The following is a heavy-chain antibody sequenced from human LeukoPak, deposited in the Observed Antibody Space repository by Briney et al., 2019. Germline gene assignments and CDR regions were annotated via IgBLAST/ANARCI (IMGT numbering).Heavy chain of an antibody. CDR2: ISYDGSNK. Sequence: GGSLRLSCAASGFTFSSSAMSWVRQAPGKGLEWVAVISYDGSNKYYADSVKGRFTISRDNSKNTLYLQMNSLRAEDTAVYYCAKEAGYYDSSGYPQYYFDYWGQGTLVTVSS. CDR3: AKEAGYYDSSGYPQYYFDY. J-gene: IGHJ4*02. V-gene: IGHV3-30*18. D-gene: IGHD3-22*01. CDR1: GFTFSSSA.